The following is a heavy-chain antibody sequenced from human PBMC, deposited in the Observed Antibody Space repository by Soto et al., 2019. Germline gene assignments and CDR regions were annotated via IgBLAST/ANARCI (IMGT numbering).Heavy chain of an antibody. CDR2: IIPIFGTA. V-gene: IGHV1-69*05. CDR3: AAFHLIGYSYGPAIDY. J-gene: IGHJ4*02. CDR1: GTTFTSFG. D-gene: IGHD5-18*01. Sequence: SVKVSCKTSGTTFTSFGFAWVRQAPGQGLEWMGGIIPIFGTANYAQKFQERVTITRDMSTSTAYMELSSLRSEDTALYYCAAFHLIGYSYGPAIDYWGQGTLVTVSS.